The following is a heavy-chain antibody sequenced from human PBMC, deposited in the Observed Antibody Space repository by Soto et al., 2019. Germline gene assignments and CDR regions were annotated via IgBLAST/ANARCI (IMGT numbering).Heavy chain of an antibody. CDR1: GFTFGTYA. J-gene: IGHJ2*01. Sequence: GGSLRLSCAASGFTFGTYAMHWVRRPPGKGLEWVAFISYDVNNRYYADSVKGRFTISRDNSKNTLYLQMNSLRAEDTALYYCARDTVTGSPKFAAWYLDLWGRGTLVTVSS. V-gene: IGHV3-30-3*01. CDR3: ARDTVTGSPKFAAWYLDL. D-gene: IGHD2-21*02. CDR2: ISYDVNNR.